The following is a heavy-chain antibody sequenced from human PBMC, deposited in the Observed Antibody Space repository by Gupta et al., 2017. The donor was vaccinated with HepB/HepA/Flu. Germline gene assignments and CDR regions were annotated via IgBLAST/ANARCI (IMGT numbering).Heavy chain of an antibody. V-gene: IGHV4-39*01. J-gene: IGHJ4*02. CDR1: GGSISSSSYY. CDR3: ARLIPTGYFDY. CDR2: IYYSGST. D-gene: IGHD3-16*01. Sequence: QLQLQESGPGLVKPSETLSLTCTVSGGSISSSSYYWGWIRQPPGKGLEWIGSIYYSGSTYYTPALKSRVTISVDTSKNQFSLKLSSVTAADTAVYYCARLIPTGYFDYWGQGTLVTVSS.